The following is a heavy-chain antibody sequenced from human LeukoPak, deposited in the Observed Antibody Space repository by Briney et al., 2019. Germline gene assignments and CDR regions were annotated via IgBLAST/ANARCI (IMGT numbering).Heavy chain of an antibody. V-gene: IGHV1-69*05. J-gene: IGHJ4*02. Sequence: SVTVSCKASGYTFTSYDINWVRQATGQGLEWMGGIIPIFGTANYAQKFQGRVTITRDTSASTAYMELSSLRSEDMAVYYCARGSYGSGSYYNALLLDYWGQGTLVTVSS. D-gene: IGHD3-10*01. CDR3: ARGSYGSGSYYNALLLDY. CDR1: GYTFTSYD. CDR2: IIPIFGTA.